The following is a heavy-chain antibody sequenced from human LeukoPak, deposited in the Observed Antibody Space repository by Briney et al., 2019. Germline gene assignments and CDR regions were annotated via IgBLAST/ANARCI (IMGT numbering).Heavy chain of an antibody. CDR1: GYSFTRHW. J-gene: IGHJ5*02. CDR2: IFPGDSDT. Sequence: GESLKISCKGSGYSFTRHWIGWVRQMPGKGLEWMGIIFPGDSDTRYSPSFQGQVTISADKSISTAYLQWGSLKASDTAMYYCARKSYSYGYAGWFDPWGQGTLVTVSS. V-gene: IGHV5-51*01. CDR3: ARKSYSYGYAGWFDP. D-gene: IGHD5-18*01.